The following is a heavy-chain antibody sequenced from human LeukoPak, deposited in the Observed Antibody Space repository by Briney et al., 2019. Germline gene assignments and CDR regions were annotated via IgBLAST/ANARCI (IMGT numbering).Heavy chain of an antibody. CDR3: AKRSGGPSPFDY. CDR1: GGSISSYY. D-gene: IGHD3-3*01. J-gene: IGHJ4*02. Sequence: PSETLSLTCTVSGGSISSYYWSWIRQPAGKGLEWIGRIHTSGSINYNPSLKSRVTMSVDKSKNQFSLKLSSVTAADTAVYYCAKRSGGPSPFDYWGQGTLVTVSS. V-gene: IGHV4-4*07. CDR2: IHTSGSI.